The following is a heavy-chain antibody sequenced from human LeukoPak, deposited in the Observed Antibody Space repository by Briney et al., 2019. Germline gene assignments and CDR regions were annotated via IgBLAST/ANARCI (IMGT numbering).Heavy chain of an antibody. V-gene: IGHV3-48*01. D-gene: IGHD4-17*01. CDR3: ARSTVTTGDY. J-gene: IGHJ4*02. Sequence: GGSLRLSCAASGFTFSNYAMSWVRQAPGRGLESVPYISSSSTIYYADSVKGRFTISRDNAKNSLYLQMNSLRAEDTAVYYCARSTVTTGDYWGQGTLVTVSS. CDR2: ISSSSTI. CDR1: GFTFSNYA.